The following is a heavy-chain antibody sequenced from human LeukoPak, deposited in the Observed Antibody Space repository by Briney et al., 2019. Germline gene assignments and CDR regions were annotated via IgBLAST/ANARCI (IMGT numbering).Heavy chain of an antibody. Sequence: GGSLRLSCAASGFTFSSYSMNWVRQAPGKGLEWVSYISSSCSTIYYADSVKGRFTISRDNAKNSLYLQMNSLRAEDTAVYYCATIQNRDYYYGMDVWGQGTTVTVSS. CDR2: ISSSCSTI. V-gene: IGHV3-48*04. CDR3: ATIQNRDYYYGMDV. CDR1: GFTFSSYS. J-gene: IGHJ6*02. D-gene: IGHD2/OR15-2a*01.